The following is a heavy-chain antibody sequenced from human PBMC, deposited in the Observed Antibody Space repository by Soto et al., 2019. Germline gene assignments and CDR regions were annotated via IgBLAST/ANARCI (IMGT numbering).Heavy chain of an antibody. J-gene: IGHJ4*02. CDR3: ARGTAGVRLDEFDS. V-gene: IGHV1-69*01. CDR1: GGTFSTYA. D-gene: IGHD3-10*01. CDR2: IIPVLGTI. Sequence: QVQLVQSGAELKKPGSSVRVSCKDSGGTFSTYAIGWVRQAPGLGLEWMGGIIPVLGTINYAQKFQTRVTITADGSTSTAYMELSSLRSEDTVVYYCARGTAGVRLDEFDSWGQGTLVAVSS.